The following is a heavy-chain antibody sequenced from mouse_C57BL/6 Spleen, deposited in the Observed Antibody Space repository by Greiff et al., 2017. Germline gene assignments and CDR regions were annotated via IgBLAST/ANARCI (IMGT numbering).Heavy chain of an antibody. V-gene: IGHV1-82*01. D-gene: IGHD2-5*01. CDR3: ARPLYSNGDYFDY. CDR1: GYAFSSSW. J-gene: IGHJ2*01. CDR2: IYPGDGDT. Sequence: VQLQESGPELVKPGASVKISCKASGYAFSSSWMNWVKQRPGKGLEWIGRIYPGDGDTNYNGKFKGKATLTADKSSSTAYMQLSSLTSEDSAVYFCARPLYSNGDYFDYWGQGTTLTVDS.